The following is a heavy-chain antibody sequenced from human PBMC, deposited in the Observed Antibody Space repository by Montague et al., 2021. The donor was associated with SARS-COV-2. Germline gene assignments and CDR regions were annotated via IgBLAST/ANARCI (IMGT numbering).Heavy chain of an antibody. Sequence: SETLSLTCSFSGGSIRSYYWSWIRLPPGKPLEWLGYIYYTGETTHNPSLKSRVTISVDTSRSQFSLRLTPVTAADTAVYFCARFWSGYVDKWSQGTLVTVSS. D-gene: IGHD3-3*01. J-gene: IGHJ4*02. CDR1: GGSIRSYY. CDR3: ARFWSGYVDK. V-gene: IGHV4-59*01. CDR2: IYYTGET.